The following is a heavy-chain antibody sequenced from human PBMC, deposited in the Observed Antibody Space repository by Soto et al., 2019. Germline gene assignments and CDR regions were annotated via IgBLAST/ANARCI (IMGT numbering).Heavy chain of an antibody. D-gene: IGHD2-15*01. V-gene: IGHV4-39*01. CDR1: GGSISSSSYY. CDR2: IYYSGST. CDR3: ARHNVSSGGSWAYYYYYYMDV. J-gene: IGHJ6*03. Sequence: SETLSLTCTVSGGSISSSSYYWGWIRQPPGKGLEWIGSIYYSGSTYYNPSLKSRVTISVDTSKNQFSLKLSSVTAADTAVYYCARHNVSSGGSWAYYYYYYMDVWGKGTTVTVSS.